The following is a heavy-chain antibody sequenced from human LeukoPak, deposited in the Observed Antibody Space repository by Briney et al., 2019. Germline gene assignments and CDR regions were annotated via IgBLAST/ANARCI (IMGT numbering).Heavy chain of an antibody. V-gene: IGHV4-31*03. Sequence: PSQTLSLTCTVSGGSISSGDYYWSWIRQHPGKGLEWIGYIYYSGSTYYNLSLKSRLTISVGTSKNQFSQKVSSVTAADTAVYYCARYRFGDSPRYFLDYWGQGTLVTVSS. D-gene: IGHD4-17*01. CDR3: ARYRFGDSPRYFLDY. CDR1: GGSISSGDYY. J-gene: IGHJ4*02. CDR2: IYYSGST.